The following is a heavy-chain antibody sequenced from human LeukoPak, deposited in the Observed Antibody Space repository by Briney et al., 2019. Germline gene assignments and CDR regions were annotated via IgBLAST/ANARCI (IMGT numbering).Heavy chain of an antibody. Sequence: TSDTLSLPCTVCGGSLNSTTYFGAWLRQPPGKGLEWIGSLYYSGSPYYNPSLKRRLTMSRHTSQNQFSLKLTSMNAAYTAVYYCATYDFISGSYRSTRCDPGAQRTLVTVSS. V-gene: IGHV4-39*07. J-gene: IGHJ5*02. CDR3: ATYDFISGSYRSTRCDP. CDR1: GGSLNSTTYF. CDR2: LYYSGSP. D-gene: IGHD3-16*02.